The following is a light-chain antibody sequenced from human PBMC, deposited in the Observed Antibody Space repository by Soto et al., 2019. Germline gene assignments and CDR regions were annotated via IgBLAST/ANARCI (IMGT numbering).Light chain of an antibody. CDR1: QSVSSK. J-gene: IGKJ1*01. CDR3: QQYNNWWT. V-gene: IGKV3-15*01. CDR2: GAS. Sequence: EIVMTQSPATLSVSPGERATLSCRASQSVSSKLAWYQQKPGQAPGLLIYGASTRATGIPARFSGSGSGTEFTLTISSLQSEDFSVYYCQQYNNWWTFGQGTKVEIK.